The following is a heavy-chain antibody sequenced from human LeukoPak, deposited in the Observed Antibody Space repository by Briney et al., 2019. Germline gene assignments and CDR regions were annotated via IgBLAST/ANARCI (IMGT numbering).Heavy chain of an antibody. Sequence: PGGSLRLSCAASRFSFSSYWMAWVRQAPGKGLEWVANIKRDGGEKHYVDSVQGRFTISRDNAKNSLYMQMNSLRAEDTAVYYCARDVGYDSSGSYPYYFDYWGLGTLVTVSS. V-gene: IGHV3-7*05. CDR1: RFSFSSYW. J-gene: IGHJ4*02. CDR3: ARDVGYDSSGSYPYYFDY. CDR2: IKRDGGEK. D-gene: IGHD3-22*01.